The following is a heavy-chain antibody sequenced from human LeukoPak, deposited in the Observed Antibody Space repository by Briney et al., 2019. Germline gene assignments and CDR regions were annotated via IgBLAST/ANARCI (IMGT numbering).Heavy chain of an antibody. CDR1: GYTFTSYD. J-gene: IGHJ4*02. CDR3: ARGEYSSSWEDY. Sequence: ASVKVSCKASGYTFTSYDIHWVRQATGQGLEWMGRMNPNRGDTDYAQKFQGRVTMTRDTSISTAYMELSSLRSEDTALYYCARGEYSSSWEDYWGQGTLVTVSS. D-gene: IGHD6-13*01. V-gene: IGHV1-8*01. CDR2: MNPNRGDT.